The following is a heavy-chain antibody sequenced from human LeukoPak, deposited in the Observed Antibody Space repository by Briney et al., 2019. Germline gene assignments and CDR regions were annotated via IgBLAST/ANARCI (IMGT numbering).Heavy chain of an antibody. D-gene: IGHD2-2*01. CDR1: GFTFSSYW. Sequence: PGGSLRLFCAASGFTFSSYWMHWVRQAPGKGLVWVSRINSDGSSTSYADSVKGRFTISRDNAKNTLYPQMNGLRAEDTAVYYCARSHPDCSSTSCYRYFDYWGQGTLVTVSS. V-gene: IGHV3-74*01. J-gene: IGHJ4*02. CDR3: ARSHPDCSSTSCYRYFDY. CDR2: INSDGSST.